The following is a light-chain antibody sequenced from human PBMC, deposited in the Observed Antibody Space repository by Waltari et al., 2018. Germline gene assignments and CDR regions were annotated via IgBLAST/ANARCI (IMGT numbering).Light chain of an antibody. CDR1: DSDVGAYNY. CDR2: DCT. V-gene: IGLV2-14*03. Sequence: QSALTQPASVSGSPGQSTTISCTGTDSDVGAYNYVPCYQQHPGKAPELMIYDCTHRPSGVSNRFSGSKSGNTASLTISGLQAEDEADYYCSSYTSGSLWVFGGGTKLTVL. J-gene: IGLJ3*02. CDR3: SSYTSGSLWV.